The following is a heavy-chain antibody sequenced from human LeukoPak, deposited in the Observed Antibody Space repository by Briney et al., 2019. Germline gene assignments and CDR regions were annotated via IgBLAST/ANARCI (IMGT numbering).Heavy chain of an antibody. CDR1: GGSFSGYY. D-gene: IGHD6-25*01. CDR3: ARGGKRQSDEGWFDP. J-gene: IGHJ5*02. Sequence: PSETLSLTCAVYGGSFSGYYWSWIRQPPGKGLEWIGEINHSGSTNYNPSLKSRVTISVDTSKNQFSLKLSSVTAADTAVYYCARGGKRQSDEGWFDPWGQGTLVTVSS. CDR2: INHSGST. V-gene: IGHV4-34*01.